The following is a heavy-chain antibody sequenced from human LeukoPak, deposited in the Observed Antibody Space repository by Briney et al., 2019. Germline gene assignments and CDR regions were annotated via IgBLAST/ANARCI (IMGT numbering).Heavy chain of an antibody. J-gene: IGHJ1*01. CDR2: IYYSGST. V-gene: IGHV4-59*08. D-gene: IGHD6-19*01. CDR1: GGSISSYY. CDR3: AKQWLEPEYFQH. Sequence: SETLSLTCTVSGGSISSYYWSWIRQPPGKGLGWIGYIYYSGSTNYNSSLKSRVNIAVDTSKNQFSLKLSSVTAADTAVYYCAKQWLEPEYFQHWGQGTLVTVSS.